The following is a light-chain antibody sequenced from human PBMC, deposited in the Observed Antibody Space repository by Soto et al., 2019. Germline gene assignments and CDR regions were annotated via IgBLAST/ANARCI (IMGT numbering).Light chain of an antibody. CDR1: QSISTK. Sequence: EIVMTQSPATLSVSPGERATLSCRASQSISTKLAWYQQKPGQAPRVLIYSASTRATGITARFSGSGSGTEFTLTISSLQPEDFAIYYCHQYDNWPPTWTFGQGTRVEIK. V-gene: IGKV3-15*01. CDR3: HQYDNWPPTWT. J-gene: IGKJ1*01. CDR2: SAS.